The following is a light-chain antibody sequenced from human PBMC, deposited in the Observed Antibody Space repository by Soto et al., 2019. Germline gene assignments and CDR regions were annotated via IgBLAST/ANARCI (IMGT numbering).Light chain of an antibody. CDR1: SSNIGAGYD. Sequence: QSVLTQPPSVSGAPGQRVTISCTGSSSNIGAGYDVHWYQQLPGTAPKLLIYGNSNRPSGVPDRFSGSKSGTSASLAITGLQEEDEADYDCQSDGRVRRAELFGGG. CDR2: GNS. CDR3: QSDGRVRRAEL. J-gene: IGLJ2*01. V-gene: IGLV1-40*01.